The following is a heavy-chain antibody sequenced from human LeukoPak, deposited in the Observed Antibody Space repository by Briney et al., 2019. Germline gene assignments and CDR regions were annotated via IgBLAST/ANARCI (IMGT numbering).Heavy chain of an antibody. CDR3: ARASSADWFQHNAFYI. CDR1: GYSTSSVYY. Sequence: PSENLSLTCTVSGYSTSSVYYWGWTRRPPGKGLEWIEPIYRSGSACYKPSLRSRVTIAVANTKNQFSLRRSSVTAADTAGYSVARASSADWFQHNAFYIWGQGTIVTVSS. J-gene: IGHJ3*02. D-gene: IGHD3-9*01. V-gene: IGHV4-38-2*02. CDR2: IYRSGSA.